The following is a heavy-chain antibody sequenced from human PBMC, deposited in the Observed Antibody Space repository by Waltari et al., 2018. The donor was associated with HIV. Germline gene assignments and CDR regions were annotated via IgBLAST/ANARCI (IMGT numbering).Heavy chain of an antibody. D-gene: IGHD1-1*01. CDR3: ARDRDDGLDV. Sequence: EVQLVESGGGLVQPGRSLRLSCTASGFSFSGYAMTWVRQAPGKGLEWVGFIRNKAYGGTTDYAASVKGRFTISRDDSKMIAYLQMDSLKTDDTAVYFCARDRDDGLDVWGQGTTVTVSS. J-gene: IGHJ6*02. CDR2: IRNKAYGGTT. V-gene: IGHV3-49*04. CDR1: GFSFSGYA.